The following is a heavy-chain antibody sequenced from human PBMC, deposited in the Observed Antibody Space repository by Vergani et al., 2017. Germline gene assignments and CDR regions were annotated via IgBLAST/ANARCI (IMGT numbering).Heavy chain of an antibody. V-gene: IGHV1-2*02. Sequence: QVQLVQSGAEVKKPGASLKVSCKASGYTFTDYFMHWVRQAPGQGLEWMGWINPNSGGTNYAQKFQGRVTMIRDTSISTAYMELSHLRSDDTAVYYCARVGSSSNRYYFDYWGQGTLVTVSS. CDR2: INPNSGGT. CDR3: ARVGSSSNRYYFDY. CDR1: GYTFTDYF. J-gene: IGHJ4*02. D-gene: IGHD6-13*01.